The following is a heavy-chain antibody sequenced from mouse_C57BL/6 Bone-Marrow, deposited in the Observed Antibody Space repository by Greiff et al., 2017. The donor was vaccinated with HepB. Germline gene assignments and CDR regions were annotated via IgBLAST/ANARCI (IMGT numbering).Heavy chain of an antibody. V-gene: IGHV5-6*01. J-gene: IGHJ2*01. CDR3: ARHPLYY. CDR2: ISSGGSYT. Sequence: EVQVVESGGDLVKPGGSLKLSCAASGFTFSSYGMSWVRQTPDKRLEWVATISSGGSYTYYPDSVKGRFTISRDNAKNTLYLQMSSLKSEDTAMYYCARHPLYYWGQGTTLTVSS. D-gene: IGHD6-1*01. CDR1: GFTFSSYG.